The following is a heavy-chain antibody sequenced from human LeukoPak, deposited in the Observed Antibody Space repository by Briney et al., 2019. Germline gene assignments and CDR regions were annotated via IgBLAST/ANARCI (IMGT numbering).Heavy chain of an antibody. CDR2: INPNSGGT. J-gene: IGHJ3*02. V-gene: IGHV1-2*02. CDR3: ARESGFSTGCNAFDI. CDR1: ADTFSGYY. D-gene: IGHD6-25*01. Sequence: ASVKVSCKASADTFSGYYMHWVRQAPGQGLEWMGWINPNSGGTNYAQKFQGRVTMTRDTSVSTAYMELSRLRSDDTAVYYCARESGFSTGCNAFDIWGHGTLVIVSS.